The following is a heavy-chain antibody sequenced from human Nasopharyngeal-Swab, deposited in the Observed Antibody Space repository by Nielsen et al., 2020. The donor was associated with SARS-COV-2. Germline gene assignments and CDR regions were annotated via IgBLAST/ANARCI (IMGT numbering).Heavy chain of an antibody. CDR1: GFTFRSYD. Sequence: GESLKISCAASGFTFRSYDMHWVHQGTGKGLEWVSAIGNAGDTYYPGSVKGRFTISRENAKNSLYLQMSSLRAEDTAVYYCARAGYWLAASGPFFDYWGQGTLVTVSS. D-gene: IGHD6-13*01. CDR3: ARAGYWLAASGPFFDY. CDR2: IGNAGDT. V-gene: IGHV3-13*01. J-gene: IGHJ4*02.